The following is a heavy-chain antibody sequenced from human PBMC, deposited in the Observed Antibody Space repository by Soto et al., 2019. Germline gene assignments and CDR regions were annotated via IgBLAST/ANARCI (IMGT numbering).Heavy chain of an antibody. D-gene: IGHD3-22*01. CDR3: ARDRYSYDSRAYQGVDWYFDL. Sequence: EVHLLESGGGVVQPGGTLKISCAASGLGISDYPMSWVRQAPGQGLEWVSGISPAGDKTYYADSVKGRFTISRDNSKTTLSLQMNSLRAEDTGVYYCARDRYSYDSRAYQGVDWYFDLWGRGTLVTVSS. J-gene: IGHJ2*01. V-gene: IGHV3-23*01. CDR2: ISPAGDKT. CDR1: GLGISDYP.